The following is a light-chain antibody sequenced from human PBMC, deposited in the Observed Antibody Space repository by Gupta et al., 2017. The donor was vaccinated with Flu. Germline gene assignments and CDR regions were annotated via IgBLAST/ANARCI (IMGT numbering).Light chain of an antibody. CDR1: QPIRTD. Sequence: TQMTPSPPSRPAAVGDRFTITCRSSQPIRTDLGWYQQKPGKAPKLLIYGASNLQSGVPSRFSGSGSGTDFSLTISSLQPEDYATYYCRQYEYFPPTFGQGTRLEIK. J-gene: IGKJ5*01. CDR2: GAS. CDR3: RQYEYFPPT. V-gene: IGKV1-6*01.